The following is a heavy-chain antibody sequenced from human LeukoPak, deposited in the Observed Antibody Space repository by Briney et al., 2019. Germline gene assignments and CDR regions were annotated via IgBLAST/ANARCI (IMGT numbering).Heavy chain of an antibody. CDR3: ARHPSAAREVGATLNWYFDL. D-gene: IGHD1-26*01. CDR1: GYSFTSYW. CDR2: IYPGDSDT. V-gene: IGHV5-51*01. J-gene: IGHJ2*01. Sequence: GESLKISCKGSGYSFTSYWIGWVRQMPGKGPEWMGIIYPGDSDTRYSPSFQGQVTISADKSISTAYLQWSSLKASDTAMYYCARHPSAAREVGATLNWYFDLWGRGTLVTVSS.